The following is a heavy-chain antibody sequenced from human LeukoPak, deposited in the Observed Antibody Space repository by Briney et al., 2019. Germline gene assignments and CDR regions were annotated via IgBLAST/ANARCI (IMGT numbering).Heavy chain of an antibody. CDR1: GFTVSSNY. Sequence: PGGSLRLSCAASGFTVSSNYMSWVRQAPGKGLEWVSVIYSGGSTYYADSVKGRFTISRDNSKNTLYLQMNSLRAEDTAVYYCASNYDSSGYHYWGQGTLVTVSS. J-gene: IGHJ4*02. CDR3: ASNYDSSGYHY. D-gene: IGHD3-22*01. CDR2: IYSGGST. V-gene: IGHV3-53*01.